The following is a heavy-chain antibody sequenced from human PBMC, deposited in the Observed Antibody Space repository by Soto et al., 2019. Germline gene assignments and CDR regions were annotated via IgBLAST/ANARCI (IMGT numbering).Heavy chain of an antibody. CDR1: GFTFNSNA. CDR2: IRGGGDTT. J-gene: IGHJ4*02. V-gene: IGHV3-23*01. Sequence: PGGSLRLSCAASGFTFNSNAMHWVRQAPGKGLEWVSAIRGGGDTTSYADSVKGRFTVSRDGSKNTLYLQMSSLRAEDTALYYCAKGRGGSGSLTPRVDFWGQGTPVTVSS. D-gene: IGHD3-10*01. CDR3: AKGRGGSGSLTPRVDF.